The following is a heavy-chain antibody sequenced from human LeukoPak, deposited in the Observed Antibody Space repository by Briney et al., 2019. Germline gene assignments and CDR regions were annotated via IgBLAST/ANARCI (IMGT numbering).Heavy chain of an antibody. CDR3: AKRGVIRVILVGFHKEAYYFDS. Sequence: PGGSLRLSCAVSGTTLSNYGMSWVRQAPGKGLEWVAGISDSGGRTNYADSVRGRFTISRDNPKNTLYLQMNSLRAEDTAVYFCAKRGVIRVILVGFHKEAYYFDSWGQGALVTVSS. CDR1: GTTLSNYG. D-gene: IGHD3-10*01. J-gene: IGHJ4*02. V-gene: IGHV3-23*01. CDR2: ISDSGGRT.